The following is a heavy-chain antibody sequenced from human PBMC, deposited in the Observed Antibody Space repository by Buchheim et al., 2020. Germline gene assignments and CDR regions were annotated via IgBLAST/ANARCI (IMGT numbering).Heavy chain of an antibody. J-gene: IGHJ4*02. CDR2: VYHSGST. CDR1: GDSLRSGY. D-gene: IGHD3-16*02. Sequence: QVQLQESGPGLVKPSETLSLTCTVSGDSLRSGYWTWIRQPPGKRLEWIGYVYHSGSTNYNPSFKSRVAISVDTSKHQFSLRLNSVTAADTAVYYCARLAVDPGVIVHYYFHHWGLG. V-gene: IGHV4-59*08. CDR3: ARLAVDPGVIVHYYFHH.